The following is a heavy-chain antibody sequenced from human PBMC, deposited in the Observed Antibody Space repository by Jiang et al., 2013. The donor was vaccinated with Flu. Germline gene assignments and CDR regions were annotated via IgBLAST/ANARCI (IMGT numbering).Heavy chain of an antibody. D-gene: IGHD3-22*01. CDR3: AKEGYYDSSGPTDWFDP. Sequence: VQLLESGGGLVQPGGSLRLSCAASGFTFSSYAMSWVRQAPGKGLEWVSAISGSGGSTYYADSVKGRFTISRDNSKNTLYLQMNSLRAEDTAVYYCAKEGYYDSSGPTDWFDPWGQGTLVTVSS. CDR1: GFTFSSYA. J-gene: IGHJ5*02. V-gene: IGHV3-23*01. CDR2: ISGSGGST.